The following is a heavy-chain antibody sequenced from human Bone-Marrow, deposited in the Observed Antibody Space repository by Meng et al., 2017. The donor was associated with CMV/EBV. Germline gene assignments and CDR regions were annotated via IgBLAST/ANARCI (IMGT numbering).Heavy chain of an antibody. CDR1: GAPFSGY. V-gene: IGHV4-34*01. CDR2: IAHSGST. J-gene: IGHJ4*02. Sequence: QATLQQGGAGLLKPSETLSLTCGVYGAPFSGYWSWVRQPPGKGLEWIGEIAHSGSTNYNVSLKSRVTISIDTSKNQFSLKLSSVTATDTAVYYCAPGFRSWSGSYSSWGQGTLVTVSS. CDR3: APGFRSWSGSYSS. D-gene: IGHD1-26*01.